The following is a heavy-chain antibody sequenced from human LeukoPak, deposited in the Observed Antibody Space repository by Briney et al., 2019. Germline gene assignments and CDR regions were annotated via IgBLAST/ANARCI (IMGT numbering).Heavy chain of an antibody. Sequence: PSETLSLTCTVSGGSISSSSYYWGWIRQPPGKGLEWIGSIYYSGSTYYNPSLKSRVTISVDTSKNQFSLKLSSVTAADTAVYYCAITWLQFREGFDYWGQGTLVTVSS. J-gene: IGHJ4*02. CDR2: IYYSGST. CDR3: AITWLQFREGFDY. D-gene: IGHD5-24*01. CDR1: GGSISSSSYY. V-gene: IGHV4-39*01.